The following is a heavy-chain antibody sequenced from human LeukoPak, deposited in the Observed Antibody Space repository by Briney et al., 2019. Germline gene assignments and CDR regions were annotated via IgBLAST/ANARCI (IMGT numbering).Heavy chain of an antibody. CDR2: ISSSSSYI. CDR1: GFTFSSYS. D-gene: IGHD5-18*01. V-gene: IGHV3-21*01. CDR3: ARNSALYSYGFYYYYGMDV. J-gene: IGHJ6*02. Sequence: GGSLRLSCAASGFTFSSYSMNWVRQAPGKGLEWVSSISSSSSYIYYADSVKGRFTISRDNAKDSLYLQMYSLRAEDTAVYYCARNSALYSYGFYYYYGMDVWGQGTTVTVSS.